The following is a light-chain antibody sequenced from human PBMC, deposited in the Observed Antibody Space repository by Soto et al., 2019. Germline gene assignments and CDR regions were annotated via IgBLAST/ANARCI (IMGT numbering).Light chain of an antibody. CDR2: GAS. V-gene: IGKV3-15*01. J-gene: IGKJ4*01. CDR1: QSVYNN. CDR3: LQYHNWPLT. Sequence: EIVMTQSPATLSVSPGERATLSCRASQSVYNNLAWYQQKPGQAPRLLIYGASTRATGIPARFSGSGSGTDFSLTISSLQSEDFAVYYCLQYHNWPLTFGGGTKVDIK.